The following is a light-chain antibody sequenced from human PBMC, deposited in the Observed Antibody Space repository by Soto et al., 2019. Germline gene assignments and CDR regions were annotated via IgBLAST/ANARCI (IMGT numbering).Light chain of an antibody. CDR1: SSDVGTYNL. CDR2: EVV. V-gene: IGLV2-23*02. CDR3: CSYAGSSMFV. Sequence: QSALTQPASVSGSPGQSITISCTGSSSDVGTYNLVSWYQHHPGKAPKLMISEVVKRPSWVSNRFSGSKSGNTASLTISGLQAEDEADYYCCSYAGSSMFVFGGGTKLTVL. J-gene: IGLJ2*01.